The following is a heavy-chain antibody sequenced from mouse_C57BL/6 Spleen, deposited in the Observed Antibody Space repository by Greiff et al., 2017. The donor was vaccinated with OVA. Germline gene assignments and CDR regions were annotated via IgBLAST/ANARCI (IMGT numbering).Heavy chain of an antibody. D-gene: IGHD3-2*02. CDR3: ARDHQAAMDY. V-gene: IGHV1-4*01. J-gene: IGHJ4*01. CDR2: INPSSGYT. CDR1: GYTFTSYT. Sequence: VQLQESGAELARPGASVKMSCKASGYTFTSYTMHWVKQRPGQGLEWIGYINPSSGYTKYNQKFKDKATLTADKSSSTAYMQLSSLTSEDSAVYYGARDHQAAMDYWGQGTSVTVSS.